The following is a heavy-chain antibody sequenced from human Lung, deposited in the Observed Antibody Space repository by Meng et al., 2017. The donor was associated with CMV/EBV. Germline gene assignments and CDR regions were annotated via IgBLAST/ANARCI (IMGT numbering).Heavy chain of an antibody. CDR2: ISGSGLTT. J-gene: IGHJ4*02. Sequence: GGSLRLXCAASGFTFSTYDMSWVRQAPGKGLEWVSGISGSGLTTYYADSVKGRFTISRDDSTNTLYLQMDSLRAEDTALYYCAKFPRHLYCSTTSCFLAYWGRRTXVNGAS. V-gene: IGHV3-23*01. CDR3: AKFPRHLYCSTTSCFLAY. D-gene: IGHD2-2*01. CDR1: GFTFSTYD.